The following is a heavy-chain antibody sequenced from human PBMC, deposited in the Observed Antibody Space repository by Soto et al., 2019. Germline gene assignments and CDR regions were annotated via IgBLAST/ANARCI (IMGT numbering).Heavy chain of an antibody. CDR2: IYYSGST. D-gene: IGHD2-15*01. Sequence: PSETLSLTCTVSGGSISSGDYYWSWIRQPPGKGLEWIGYIYYSGSTYYNLSLKSRVTISVDTSKNQFSLKLSSVTAADTAVYYCARGPAGYCSGGSCRNWFDPWGQGTLVTVSS. V-gene: IGHV4-30-4*01. CDR1: GGSISSGDYY. CDR3: ARGPAGYCSGGSCRNWFDP. J-gene: IGHJ5*02.